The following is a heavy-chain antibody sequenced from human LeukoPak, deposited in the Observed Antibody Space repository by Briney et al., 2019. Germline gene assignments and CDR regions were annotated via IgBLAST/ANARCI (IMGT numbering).Heavy chain of an antibody. CDR3: ARENSGSYREFDY. J-gene: IGHJ4*02. CDR1: GGSISSYY. Sequence: SETLSLTCTVSGGSISSYYWSWIRQPAGNGLEWVGRIYTSGSTNYNASLKSRVSMSVDTSKNQFSLKLSSVTAAETAVFYCARENSGSYREFDYWGQGTLVTVSS. D-gene: IGHD1-26*01. CDR2: IYTSGST. V-gene: IGHV4-4*07.